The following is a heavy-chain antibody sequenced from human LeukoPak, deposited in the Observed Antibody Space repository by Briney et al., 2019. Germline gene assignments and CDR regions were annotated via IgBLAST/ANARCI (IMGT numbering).Heavy chain of an antibody. V-gene: IGHV6-1*01. CDR2: TYYRSKWFI. J-gene: IGHJ3*02. Sequence: SQTLSLTCGISGDSVSSNSAAWNWIRQSPSRGLEWLGRTYYRSKWFINYAPSVKSRIIINPDTPKNQVSLQLNSVTPEDTAVYYCASSGYYGDAFDIWGQGTMVTVSS. D-gene: IGHD3-22*01. CDR1: GDSVSSNSAA. CDR3: ASSGYYGDAFDI.